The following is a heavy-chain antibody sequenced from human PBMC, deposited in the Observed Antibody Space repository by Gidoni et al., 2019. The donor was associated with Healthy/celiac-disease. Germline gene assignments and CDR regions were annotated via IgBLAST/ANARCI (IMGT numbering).Heavy chain of an antibody. CDR2: ISWNSGSI. D-gene: IGHD4-17*01. Sequence: EVQLVESGGGLVQPGRSLRLSCAASGFTFDDYAMHWVRQAPGKGLEWVSGISWNSGSIGYADSVKGRFTISRDNAKNSLYLQMNSLRAEDTALYYCATTPSTDYGGNSLGWYFDLWGRGTLVTVSS. V-gene: IGHV3-9*01. CDR3: ATTPSTDYGGNSLGWYFDL. J-gene: IGHJ2*01. CDR1: GFTFDDYA.